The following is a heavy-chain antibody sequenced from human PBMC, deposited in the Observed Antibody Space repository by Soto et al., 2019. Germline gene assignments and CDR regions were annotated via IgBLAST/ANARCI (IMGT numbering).Heavy chain of an antibody. CDR1: GFTFDDYA. D-gene: IGHD3-3*02. CDR2: INWNSAVI. Sequence: EVQLVESVGGLVQPGRSLRLSCVVSGFTFDDYAMHWVRQAPGGGLEWVSGINWNSAVIGYADFVKGRFTISRDNAKDALYLRMTCLASEDTALYYCARHPSVSAISRADQWGQGTLVSVSS. J-gene: IGHJ4*02. V-gene: IGHV3-9*01. CDR3: ARHPSVSAISRADQ.